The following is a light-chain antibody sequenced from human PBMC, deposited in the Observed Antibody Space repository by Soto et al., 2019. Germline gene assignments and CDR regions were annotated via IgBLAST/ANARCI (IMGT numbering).Light chain of an antibody. CDR2: DAS. Sequence: VLTQSPATLSLSPGERATLSCRASQSVSIYLAWYQQKPGQAPRLLIYDASNRATGIPAKFSGSGSGTDFTLTISSLQSEDFAVYYCQQYSKWPLTFGGGTKVDIK. CDR3: QQYSKWPLT. CDR1: QSVSIY. V-gene: IGKV3-11*01. J-gene: IGKJ4*01.